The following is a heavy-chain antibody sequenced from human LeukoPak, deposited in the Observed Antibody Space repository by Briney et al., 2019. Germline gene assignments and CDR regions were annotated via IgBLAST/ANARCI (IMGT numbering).Heavy chain of an antibody. J-gene: IGHJ4*02. V-gene: IGHV3-53*01. CDR1: GFTVTKNY. D-gene: IGHD5-12*01. CDR3: AKPPSGYSGYDTRDYYFDY. CDR2: LYRDGSS. Sequence: GGSLRLSCAASGFTVTKNYMNWVRQAPAKGLEWLSILYRDGSSFYADSVKGRFTISRDNSKNTLYLQMNSLRAEDTAVYYCAKPPSGYSGYDTRDYYFDYWGQGTLVTVSS.